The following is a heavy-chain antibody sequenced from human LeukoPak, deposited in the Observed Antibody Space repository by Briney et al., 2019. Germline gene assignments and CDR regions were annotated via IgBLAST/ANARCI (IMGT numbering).Heavy chain of an antibody. CDR3: KVGATPHDDAFDI. CDR2: ISGTGGST. D-gene: IGHD1-26*01. Sequence: GSLRLFCAASGFTFTNYAMSWVRQAPGKGLERVSAISGTGGSTYYADSVKGRFTISRDNSKNTLYLQMHSLRAEDTAVYYCKVGATPHDDAFDIWGQGTMVTVSS. J-gene: IGHJ3*02. CDR1: GFTFTNYA. V-gene: IGHV3-23*01.